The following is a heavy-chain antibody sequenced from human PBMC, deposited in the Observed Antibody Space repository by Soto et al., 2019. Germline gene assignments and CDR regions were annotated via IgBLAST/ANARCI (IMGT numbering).Heavy chain of an antibody. D-gene: IGHD3-10*01. CDR3: ARQRSLRGSNIDY. CDR2: IYYSGST. V-gene: IGHV4-30-4*01. CDR1: GGSISSGDYY. Sequence: SETLSLTCTVSGGSISSGDYYWSWIRQPPGKGLEWIGYIYYSGSTYYNPSLKSRVTISVDTSKNQFSLKLSSVTAADTAVYYCARQRSLRGSNIDYWGQGTLVAVSS. J-gene: IGHJ4*02.